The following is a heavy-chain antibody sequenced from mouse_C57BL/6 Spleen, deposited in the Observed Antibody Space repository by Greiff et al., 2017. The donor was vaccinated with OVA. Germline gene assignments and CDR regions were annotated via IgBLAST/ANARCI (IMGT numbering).Heavy chain of an antibody. V-gene: IGHV1-82*01. CDR1: GYAFSSSW. CDR3: ARWYDYGGYAMDY. CDR2: IYPGDGDT. J-gene: IGHJ4*01. Sequence: VKLQQSGPELVKPGASVKISCKASGYAFSSSWMNWVKQRPGKGLEWIGRIYPGDGDTNYNGKFKGKATLTADKSSSTAYMQLSILTSEDSAVYFCARWYDYGGYAMDYWGQGTSVTVSS. D-gene: IGHD2-4*01.